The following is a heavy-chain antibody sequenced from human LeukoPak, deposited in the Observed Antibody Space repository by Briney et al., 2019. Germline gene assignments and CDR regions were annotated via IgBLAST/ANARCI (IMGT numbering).Heavy chain of an antibody. CDR1: GGSISSYY. V-gene: IGHV4-59*08. D-gene: IGHD6-19*01. J-gene: IGHJ4*02. Sequence: PSETLSLTCTVSGGSISSYYWSWIRQTPGKGLEWIGDIYYSGSTNYNPSLKSRVTISVDTSKNQFSLKLSSVTAADTAVYYCARRVAVAGPIDYWGQGTLVTVSS. CDR3: ARRVAVAGPIDY. CDR2: IYYSGST.